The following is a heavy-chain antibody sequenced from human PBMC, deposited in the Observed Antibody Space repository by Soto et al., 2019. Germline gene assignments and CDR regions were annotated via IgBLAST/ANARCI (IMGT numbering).Heavy chain of an antibody. J-gene: IGHJ6*02. CDR1: GGSVSSGSYY. V-gene: IGHV4-61*01. CDR2: IYYSGST. D-gene: IGHD1-26*01. Sequence: SETLSRTCTVSGGSVSSGSYYWSWIRQPPGKGLEWIGYIYYSGSTNDNPSLKSRVTISVDTSKNQFSLKLSSVTAADTAVYYCARALIVGATTRWEYYYYYGMDVWGQGTTVTVSS. CDR3: ARALIVGATTRWEYYYYYGMDV.